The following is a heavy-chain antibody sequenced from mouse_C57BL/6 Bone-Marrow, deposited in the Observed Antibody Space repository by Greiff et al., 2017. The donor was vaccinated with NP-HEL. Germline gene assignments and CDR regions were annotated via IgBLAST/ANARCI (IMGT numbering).Heavy chain of an antibody. CDR1: GFNIKDDY. CDR3: TTKGYGSSQAWFAY. CDR2: IDPENGDT. D-gene: IGHD1-1*01. Sequence: VQLQQSGAELVRPGASVKLSCTASGFNIKDDYMHWVKQRPEQGLEWIGWIDPENGDTEYASKFQGKATITADTSSNTAYLQLSSLTSEDTAVYYCTTKGYGSSQAWFAYWGQGTLVTVSA. V-gene: IGHV14-4*01. J-gene: IGHJ3*01.